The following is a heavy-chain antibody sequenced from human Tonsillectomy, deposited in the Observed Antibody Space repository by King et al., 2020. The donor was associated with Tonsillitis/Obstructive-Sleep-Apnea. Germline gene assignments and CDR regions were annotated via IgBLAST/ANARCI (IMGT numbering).Heavy chain of an antibody. J-gene: IGHJ4*02. Sequence: VQLVESGGGLVKPGGSLRLSCAASGFSFSSYSMNWVRQAPGKGLEWVSSISGSRSYIYYAASVKGRFTISRDNAKNSLYLQMNSLRAEDTAVYYCARDADFWSGYYKPDYFDYWGQGNLVTVSS. CDR3: ARDADFWSGYYKPDYFDY. D-gene: IGHD3-3*01. V-gene: IGHV3-21*01. CDR1: GFSFSSYS. CDR2: ISGSRSYI.